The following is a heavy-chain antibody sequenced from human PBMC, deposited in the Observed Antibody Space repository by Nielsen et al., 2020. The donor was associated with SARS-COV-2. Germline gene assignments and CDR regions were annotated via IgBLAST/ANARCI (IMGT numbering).Heavy chain of an antibody. Sequence: SLKISCAASGFTFDDYAMHWVRQAPGKGLEWVSGINWNSGSIVYADSVKGRFTISRDNAKSSLYLRMNSLRAEDTALYYCAKAQAYDSSGYYSITYYFDYWGQGTLVTVSS. CDR3: AKAQAYDSSGYYSITYYFDY. D-gene: IGHD3-22*01. CDR2: INWNSGSI. J-gene: IGHJ4*02. V-gene: IGHV3-9*01. CDR1: GFTFDDYA.